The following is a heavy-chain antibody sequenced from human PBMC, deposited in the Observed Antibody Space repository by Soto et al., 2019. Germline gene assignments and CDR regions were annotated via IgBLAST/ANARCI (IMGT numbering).Heavy chain of an antibody. Sequence: ASVKVSCKASGYTFTSYGISWVRQAPGQGLEWMGWISAYNGNTNYAQKLQGRVTMTTDTSTSTAYMELRSLRSDDTAVYYCARDPRLLGEDIVVVPAAYWFDPWAREPWSPSPQ. J-gene: IGHJ5*02. D-gene: IGHD2-2*01. CDR3: ARDPRLLGEDIVVVPAAYWFDP. V-gene: IGHV1-18*01. CDR1: GYTFTSYG. CDR2: ISAYNGNT.